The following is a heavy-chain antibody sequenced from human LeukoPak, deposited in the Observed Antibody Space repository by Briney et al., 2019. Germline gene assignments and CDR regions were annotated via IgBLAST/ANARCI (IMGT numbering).Heavy chain of an antibody. CDR3: ARDWVYKIDY. Sequence: ERSLRLSCAASRFTFRNYGMHWVRQAPGKGLEWVAVIWYDGSDKYYIDSVKDRFTVSRDNSKNTLDLQMNSLRAEDTAVYYCARDWVYKIDYWGRGTLVTVSS. CDR2: IWYDGSDK. J-gene: IGHJ4*02. V-gene: IGHV3-33*01. D-gene: IGHD5-24*01. CDR1: RFTFRNYG.